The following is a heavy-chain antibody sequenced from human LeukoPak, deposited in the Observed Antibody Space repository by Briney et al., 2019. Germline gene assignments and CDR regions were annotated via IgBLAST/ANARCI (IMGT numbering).Heavy chain of an antibody. CDR3: ARVAMVRGVIQTVYFDY. Sequence: GASVKVSCKASGYTFTSYYMHWVRQAPGQGLEWMGWINPNSGGTNYAQKFQGRVTMTRDTSISTAYMELSRLRSDDTAVYYCARVAMVRGVIQTVYFDYWGQGTLVTVSS. CDR2: INPNSGGT. D-gene: IGHD3-10*01. J-gene: IGHJ4*02. V-gene: IGHV1-2*02. CDR1: GYTFTSYY.